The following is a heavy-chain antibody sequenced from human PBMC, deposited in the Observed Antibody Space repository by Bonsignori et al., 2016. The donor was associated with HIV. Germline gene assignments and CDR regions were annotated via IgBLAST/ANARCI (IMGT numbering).Heavy chain of an antibody. CDR3: AGRGLDHSSSWYESGY. CDR2: INHSGST. Sequence: SETLSLTCAVYGGSFSGYYWSWIRQPPGKGLEWIGEINHSGSTNYNPSLKSRVTISVDTSKNQFSLKLSSVTAADTAVYYCAGRGLDHSSSWYESGYWGQGTLVTVSS. J-gene: IGHJ4*02. V-gene: IGHV4-34*01. D-gene: IGHD6-13*01. CDR1: GGSFSGYY.